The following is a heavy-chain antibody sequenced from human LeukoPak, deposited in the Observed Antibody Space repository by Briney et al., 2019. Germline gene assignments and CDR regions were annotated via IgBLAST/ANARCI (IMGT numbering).Heavy chain of an antibody. V-gene: IGHV1-18*01. Sequence: GASVKVSCKASGYTFTSYDINWVRQATGQGLEWMGWISAYNGNTNYAQKLQGRVTMTTDTSTSTAYMELRSLRSDDTAVYYCAIYGDSSGYYGGDAFDIWGQGTMVTVSS. D-gene: IGHD3-22*01. CDR2: ISAYNGNT. CDR3: AIYGDSSGYYGGDAFDI. CDR1: GYTFTSYD. J-gene: IGHJ3*02.